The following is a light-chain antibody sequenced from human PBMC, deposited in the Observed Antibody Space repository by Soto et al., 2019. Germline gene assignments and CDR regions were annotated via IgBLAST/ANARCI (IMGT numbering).Light chain of an antibody. Sequence: QSALTQPASVSGSPGQSITISCTGTSSDVGSYNLVSWFQQHPGKAPNLMIYEDTKRPSGISNRFSGSKSGNTASLTISGLQAEDEADYHSCSYAGSSPVVVFGGGTKLTVL. CDR2: EDT. CDR1: SSDVGSYNL. CDR3: CSYAGSSPVVV. V-gene: IGLV2-23*02. J-gene: IGLJ2*01.